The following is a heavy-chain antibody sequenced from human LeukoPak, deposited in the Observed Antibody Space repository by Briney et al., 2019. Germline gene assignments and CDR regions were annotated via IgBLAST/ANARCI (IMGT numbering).Heavy chain of an antibody. CDR3: TRGEGFCDY. CDR1: GYTFTNYA. Sequence: ASVKVSCKASGYTFTNYAISWVRQAPGQGLEWMAWITVYNGNTNYAQNLQGRVTVTTDTSTSTAYMELRNLRSDDTAVYYCTRGEGFCDYWGQGTLVTVPS. V-gene: IGHV1-18*01. CDR2: ITVYNGNT. J-gene: IGHJ4*02. D-gene: IGHD1-26*01.